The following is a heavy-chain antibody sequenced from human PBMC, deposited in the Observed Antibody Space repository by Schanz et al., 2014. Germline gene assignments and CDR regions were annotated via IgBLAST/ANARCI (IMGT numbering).Heavy chain of an antibody. CDR1: GYTFTSFA. CDR2: INTNNGDP. CDR3: SRVVSATVGTEGFWFDP. Sequence: QVQLVQSGSELKKPGASVKVSCKASGYTFTSFAMNWVRQAPGQGLEWMGWINTNNGDPTYAQGFTGRFVFSLDTSANTAYLQIDSLKAEDTAVYYCSRVVSATVGTEGFWFDPWGQGTLVTVSS. D-gene: IGHD6-13*01. V-gene: IGHV7-4-1*01. J-gene: IGHJ5*02.